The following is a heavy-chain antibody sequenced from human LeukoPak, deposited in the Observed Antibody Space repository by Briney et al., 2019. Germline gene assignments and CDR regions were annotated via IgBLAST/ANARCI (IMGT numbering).Heavy chain of an antibody. CDR1: GFTFSSYW. V-gene: IGHV3-7*01. J-gene: IGHJ4*02. Sequence: PGGSLRLSCAASGFTFSSYWMSWVRQAPGKGLEWVANIKQDGSEKYYVDSVKGRFTISRDNAKNSLYLQMNSLRAEDTAVYYCARDPNQWELLVDYWGQGTLVTVSS. CDR2: IKQDGSEK. CDR3: ARDPNQWELLVDY. D-gene: IGHD1-26*01.